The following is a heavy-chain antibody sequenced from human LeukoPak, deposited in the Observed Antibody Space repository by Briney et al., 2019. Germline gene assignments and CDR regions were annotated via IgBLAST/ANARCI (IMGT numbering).Heavy chain of an antibody. CDR3: ARAWAACGGDCYSLFGFDN. J-gene: IGHJ4*02. Sequence: SVKVSCKASGGTCSSYAISWVRQAPGQGLEWMGGIIPIFGTANYAQKFQGRVTITTDESTSTAYMELSSLRSEDTAVYYCARAWAACGGDCYSLFGFDNWGQGTLVTVSS. D-gene: IGHD2-21*02. CDR2: IIPIFGTA. CDR1: GGTCSSYA. V-gene: IGHV1-69*05.